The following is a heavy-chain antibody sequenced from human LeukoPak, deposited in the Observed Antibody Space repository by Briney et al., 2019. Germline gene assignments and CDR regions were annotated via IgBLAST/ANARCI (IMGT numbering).Heavy chain of an antibody. V-gene: IGHV3-23*01. CDR3: AKDHGRWLLTYYYYGMDV. Sequence: PGGSLRLSCAASGFTFSSYAMSWVRQAPGKGLEWVSAISGSGGSTYYADSVKGRFTISRDNYKNTLYLQMNSLRAEDTAVYYCAKDHGRWLLTYYYYGMDVWGQGTTVTVSS. D-gene: IGHD3-22*01. J-gene: IGHJ6*02. CDR2: ISGSGGST. CDR1: GFTFSSYA.